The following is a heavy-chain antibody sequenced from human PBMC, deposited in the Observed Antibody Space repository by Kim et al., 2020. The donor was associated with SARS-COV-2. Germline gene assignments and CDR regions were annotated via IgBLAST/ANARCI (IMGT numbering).Heavy chain of an antibody. CDR3: AAATNWGNYGMDV. V-gene: IGHV1-58*01. D-gene: IGHD7-27*01. Sequence: YAKKVQERVTITRDMSTSTAYMELSSLRSEDTAVYYCAAATNWGNYGMDVWGQGTTVTVSS. J-gene: IGHJ6*02.